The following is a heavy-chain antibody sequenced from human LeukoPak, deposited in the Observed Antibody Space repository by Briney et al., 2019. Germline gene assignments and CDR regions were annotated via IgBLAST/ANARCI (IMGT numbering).Heavy chain of an antibody. CDR2: ISAYNGNT. CDR1: GYTFTGYY. Sequence: EASVKVSCKASGYTFTGYYMHWVRQAPGQGLEWMGWISAYNGNTNYAQKLQGRVTMTTDTSTSTAYMELRSLRSDDTAVYYCARGPPIAVAVWGQGTMVTVSS. CDR3: ARGPPIAVAV. V-gene: IGHV1-18*04. J-gene: IGHJ3*01. D-gene: IGHD6-19*01.